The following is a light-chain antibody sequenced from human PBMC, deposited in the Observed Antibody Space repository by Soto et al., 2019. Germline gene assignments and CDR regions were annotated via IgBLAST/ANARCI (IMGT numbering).Light chain of an antibody. CDR1: SSDVGGYNY. Sequence: QSVLTQPASVSGSPGQSITISCTGTSSDVGGYNYVSWYQQYPGKAPKLMIYHVSNRPSGVSNRFSGSKSGNSASLTISGFQPEDEADYSCSSYTSTGTYVFGTGTKV. V-gene: IGLV2-14*01. J-gene: IGLJ1*01. CDR3: SSYTSTGTYV. CDR2: HVS.